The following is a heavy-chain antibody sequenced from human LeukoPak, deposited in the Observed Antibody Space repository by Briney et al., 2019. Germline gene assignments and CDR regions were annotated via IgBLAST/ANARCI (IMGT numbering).Heavy chain of an antibody. CDR2: MKEDGGEI. CDR1: AFTCSSYW. J-gene: IGHJ4*02. D-gene: IGHD4-23*01. V-gene: IGHV3-7*01. CDR3: ARERGYSTFDY. Sequence: GGSLRLSCEASAFTCSSYWMSWVRQAPGKGLEWVANMKEDGGEINYVDSVKGRFTISRDNAKNSLFLQMNSLRVEDTAVYYCARERGYSTFDYWGQGTLVTVSS.